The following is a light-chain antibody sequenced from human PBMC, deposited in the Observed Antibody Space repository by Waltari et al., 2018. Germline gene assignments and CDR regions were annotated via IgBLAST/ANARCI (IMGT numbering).Light chain of an antibody. J-gene: IGKJ1*01. CDR3: LQDYIYPWT. V-gene: IGKV1-6*01. Sequence: AIQMTQSPSSLSASVGDSVTIPCRASQGIRNDLGWYQQKPGKAPKLLISAASTLQSGVPSRFSGSGSGTEFTLTISSLQPEDFATYYCLQDYIYPWTFGQGTKVEIQ. CDR2: AAS. CDR1: QGIRND.